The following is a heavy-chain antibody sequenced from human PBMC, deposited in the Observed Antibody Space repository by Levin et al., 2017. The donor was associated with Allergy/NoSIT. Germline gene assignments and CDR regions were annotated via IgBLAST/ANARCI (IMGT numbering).Heavy chain of an antibody. CDR1: GFTFSTYW. D-gene: IGHD5/OR15-5a*01. J-gene: IGHJ3*02. CDR3: VRESPSVFDI. CDR2: INIDGTST. Sequence: PGGSLRLSCSTSGFTFSTYWMLWVRQAPGKGLVWVSRINIDGTSTAYADSVKGRFTISRDNNKNILYLQMNSLRAEDTALYYCVRESPSVFDIWGQGTTVTVSS. V-gene: IGHV3-74*01.